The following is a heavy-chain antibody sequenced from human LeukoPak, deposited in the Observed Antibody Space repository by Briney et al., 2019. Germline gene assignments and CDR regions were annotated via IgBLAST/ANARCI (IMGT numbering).Heavy chain of an antibody. D-gene: IGHD6-19*01. Sequence: GSLRLSCAASGFTFSDYWMTWVRQAPGKGLEWVANISPDGSQKFYADSVKGRFTISRDNAQTSLFLQMNSLRADDTGVYYCASQPSAVAGNYWGQGTLVTVSS. V-gene: IGHV3-7*02. CDR1: GFTFSDYW. CDR2: ISPDGSQK. CDR3: ASQPSAVAGNY. J-gene: IGHJ4*02.